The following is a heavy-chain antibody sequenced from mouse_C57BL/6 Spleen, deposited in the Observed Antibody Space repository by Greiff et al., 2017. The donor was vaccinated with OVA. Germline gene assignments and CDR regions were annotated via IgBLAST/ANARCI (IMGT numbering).Heavy chain of an antibody. CDR2: IDPSDSET. V-gene: IGHV1-52*01. CDR3: ARYPITTVVDWYFDV. CDR1: GYTFTSYW. D-gene: IGHD1-1*01. J-gene: IGHJ1*03. Sequence: QVHVKQPGAELVRPGSSVKLSCKASGYTFTSYWMHWVKQRPIQGLEWIGNIDPSDSETHYNQKFKDKATLTVDKSSSTAYMQLSSLTSEDSAVYYGARYPITTVVDWYFDVWGTGTTVTVSS.